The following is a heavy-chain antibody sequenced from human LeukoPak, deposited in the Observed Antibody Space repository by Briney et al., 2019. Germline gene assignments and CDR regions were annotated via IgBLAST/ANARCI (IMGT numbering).Heavy chain of an antibody. CDR2: ISGSGDSP. J-gene: IGHJ4*02. V-gene: IGHV3-23*01. CDR3: AKGPDYYGSRSTYY. CDR1: GFTFTIYA. D-gene: IGHD3-10*01. Sequence: GGSLRLSCAPSGFTFTIYAMSCVRQAPGKGLGWVSAISGSGDSPYYADSVKGRYTISRDNSKNTHYLQMNSLRAEDTAVYYCAKGPDYYGSRSTYYTGQRTLVTVSS.